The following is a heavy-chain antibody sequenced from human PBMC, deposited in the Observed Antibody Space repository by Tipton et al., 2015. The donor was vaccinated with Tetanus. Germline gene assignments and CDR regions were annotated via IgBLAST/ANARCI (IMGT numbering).Heavy chain of an antibody. J-gene: IGHJ4*02. D-gene: IGHD3-10*01. CDR1: GFTVSSNY. CDR2: LYSGGTA. CDR3: ARDDGRGGPFDY. Sequence: SLRLSCAVSGFTVSSNYMNWVRQAPGKGLEWVSVLYSGGTAYYADSVKGRFTISRDNSKNTLYLQMNSLRAEVTAVYYCARDDGRGGPFDYWGQGTLVTVSS. V-gene: IGHV3-53*01.